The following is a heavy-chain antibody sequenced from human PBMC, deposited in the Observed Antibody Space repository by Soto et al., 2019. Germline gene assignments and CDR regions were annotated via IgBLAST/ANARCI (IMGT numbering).Heavy chain of an antibody. CDR1: GYSFTNYW. CDR2: IYPGDSDT. J-gene: IGHJ3*02. D-gene: IGHD2-21*02. CDR3: AIGGDWYFFDM. V-gene: IGHV5-51*01. Sequence: GSLKISCKGSGYSFTNYWIGWVRQMPGKGLEWMGSIYPGDSDTRYSPSFQGQVTISADKSISTAYLQWSSLRASDTAMYYCAIGGDWYFFDMWAQGTMVTVS.